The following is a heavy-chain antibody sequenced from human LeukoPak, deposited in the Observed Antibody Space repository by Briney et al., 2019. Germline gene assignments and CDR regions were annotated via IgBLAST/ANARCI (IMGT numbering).Heavy chain of an antibody. V-gene: IGHV3-7*01. J-gene: IGHJ4*02. Sequence: GGSLRLSCAASGFTFSTYAMHWVRQAPGKGLEWVGNIKQDGSEKYYVDSVKGRFTISRDNAKNSVYLQMNSLRVEDTAVYYCARDFRFHDDYWGQGTLVTVSS. CDR2: IKQDGSEK. CDR3: ARDFRFHDDY. CDR1: GFTFSTYA.